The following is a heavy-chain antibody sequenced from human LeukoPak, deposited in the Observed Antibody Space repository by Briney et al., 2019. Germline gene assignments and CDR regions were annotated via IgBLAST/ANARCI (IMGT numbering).Heavy chain of an antibody. D-gene: IGHD5-18*01. Sequence: PGGSLRLSCAASGFTFSSYAMHWVRQAPGKGLEWVSAISGSGGSTYYADSVKGRFTISRDNSKNTLYLQMNSLRAEDTAVYYCAKVLGYSYGYDYFDYWGQGTLVTVSS. CDR3: AKVLGYSYGYDYFDY. V-gene: IGHV3-23*01. J-gene: IGHJ4*02. CDR1: GFTFSSYA. CDR2: ISGSGGST.